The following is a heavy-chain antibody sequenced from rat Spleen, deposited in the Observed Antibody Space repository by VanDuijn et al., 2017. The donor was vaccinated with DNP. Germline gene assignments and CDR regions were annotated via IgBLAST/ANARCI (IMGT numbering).Heavy chain of an antibody. CDR2: ISYDGSRT. J-gene: IGHJ2*01. V-gene: IGHV5-7*01. CDR1: GFTFSNYH. D-gene: IGHD1-6*01. CDR3: ARGADGFDY. Sequence: EVQLVESDGGLVQPGRSLKLSCAVSGFTFSNYHMAWVRQAPKKGLEWVATISYDGSRTYYRDSVKGRFTISRDNAETTVYLQMNSLRSDDTATYYCARGADGFDYWGQGVLVTVSS.